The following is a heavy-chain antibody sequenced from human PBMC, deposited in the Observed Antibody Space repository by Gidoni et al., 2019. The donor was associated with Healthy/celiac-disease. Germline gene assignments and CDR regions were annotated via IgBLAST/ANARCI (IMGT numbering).Heavy chain of an antibody. J-gene: IGHJ4*02. CDR2: INHSGST. Sequence: QVQLQQWGAGLLKPSETLSLTCAVYGGSFSGYYWSWIRQPPGKGLEWIGEINHSGSTNYNPSLKSRVTISVDTSKNQFSLKLSSVTAADTAVYYCARGRTAMVKVPHYFDYWGQGTLVTVSS. D-gene: IGHD5-18*01. CDR3: ARGRTAMVKVPHYFDY. V-gene: IGHV4-34*01. CDR1: GGSFSGYY.